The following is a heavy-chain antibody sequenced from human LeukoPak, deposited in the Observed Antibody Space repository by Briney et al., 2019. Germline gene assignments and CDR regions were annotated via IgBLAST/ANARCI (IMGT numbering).Heavy chain of an antibody. CDR3: TREGGEGDYTAFDI. D-gene: IGHD3-3*01. CDR2: IRKKPAGYTT. V-gene: IGHV3-72*01. J-gene: IGHJ3*02. Sequence: GGSLRLSCAASGFIFSAYIMDWLRQAPGKGLEWIGRIRKKPAGYTTEYAASVKGRFVISRDDSKDSVFLQMNSLETEDTAVYYCTREGGEGDYTAFDIWGQGTMVTVSS. CDR1: GFIFSAYI.